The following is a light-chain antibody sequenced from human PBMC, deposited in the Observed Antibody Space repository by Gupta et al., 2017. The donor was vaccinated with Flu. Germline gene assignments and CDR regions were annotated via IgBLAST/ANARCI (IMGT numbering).Light chain of an antibody. Sequence: EVVMTQSPVTLSVSPGGRATLSCRSSKSVSNNLAWYQHKPGRAPRLLIYDASTRATGIPARFSGSGSGTEFTLTISSLQSEDFAIYCCQQYHSWPPITFGQGTRLEI. CDR2: DAS. V-gene: IGKV3-15*01. CDR1: KSVSNN. J-gene: IGKJ5*01. CDR3: QQYHSWPPIT.